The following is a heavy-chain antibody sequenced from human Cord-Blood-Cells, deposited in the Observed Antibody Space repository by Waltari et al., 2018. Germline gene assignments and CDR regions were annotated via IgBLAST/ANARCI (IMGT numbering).Heavy chain of an antibody. D-gene: IGHD6-13*01. CDR2: INHSGST. J-gene: IGHJ4*02. V-gene: IGHV4-34*01. Sequence: QVQLQQWGAGLLKPSETLSLTCAVYGGSFSGYYWSWIRQPPGKGLEWIGEINHSGSTNYNPSLKSRVTISVDTSKNQFSLKLSSVTAADTAVYYCARMRNSSSWYYFDYWGQGTLVTVSS. CDR1: GGSFSGYY. CDR3: ARMRNSSSWYYFDY.